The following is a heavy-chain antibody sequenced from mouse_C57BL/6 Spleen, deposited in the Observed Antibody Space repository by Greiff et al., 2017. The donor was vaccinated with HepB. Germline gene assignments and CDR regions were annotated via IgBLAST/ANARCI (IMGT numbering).Heavy chain of an antibody. D-gene: IGHD1-1*01. CDR3: ARRYGSRYNWYFDV. CDR2: IYPGSGST. CDR1: GYTFTSYW. V-gene: IGHV1-55*01. J-gene: IGHJ1*03. Sequence: QVQLQQPGAELVKPGASVKMSCKASGYTFTSYWITWVKQRPGQGLEWIGDIYPGSGSTNYNEKFKSKATLTVDTSSSTAYMQLSSLTSEDSAVYYCARRYGSRYNWYFDVWGTGTTVTVSS.